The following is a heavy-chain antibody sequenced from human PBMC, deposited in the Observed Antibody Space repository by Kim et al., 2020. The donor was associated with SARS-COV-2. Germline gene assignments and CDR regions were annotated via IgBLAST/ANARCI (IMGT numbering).Heavy chain of an antibody. CDR1: GYTFTSYG. J-gene: IGHJ6*02. D-gene: IGHD3-10*01. CDR3: ARDHYYGSGGYAYYYYGMDV. V-gene: IGHV1-18*01. Sequence: ASVKVSCKASGYTFTSYGISWVRQAPGQGLEWMGWISAYNGNTNYAQKLQGRVTMTTDTSTSTAYMELRSLRSDDTAVYYCARDHYYGSGGYAYYYYGMDVWGQGTTVTVSS. CDR2: ISAYNGNT.